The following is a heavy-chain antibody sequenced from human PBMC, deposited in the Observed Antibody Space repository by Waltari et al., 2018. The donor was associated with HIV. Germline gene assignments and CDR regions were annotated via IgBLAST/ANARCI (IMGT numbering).Heavy chain of an antibody. V-gene: IGHV4-61*02. D-gene: IGHD2-21*02. CDR1: GGSISSGSYY. CDR2: IYTSGRT. J-gene: IGHJ6*02. CDR3: ARAGLTAGRHYYYYGMDV. Sequence: QVQLQESGPGLVKPSQTLSLTCTVSGGSISSGSYYWSWIRQPAGKGLEWIGRIYTSGRTNYNPSLKSRVTISVDTSKNQFSLKLSSVTAADTAVYYCARAGLTAGRHYYYYGMDVWGQGTTVTVSS.